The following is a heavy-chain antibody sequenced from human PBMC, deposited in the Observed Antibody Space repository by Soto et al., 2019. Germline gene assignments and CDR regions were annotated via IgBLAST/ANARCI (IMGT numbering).Heavy chain of an antibody. CDR2: IHHSGGT. V-gene: IGHV4-4*02. J-gene: IGHJ4*02. Sequence: QVQLQELGPGLVKPSGTLSLSCAVSGGSVTNNNWWSWVRQSPGNELEWIAEIHHSGGTSYKPSLERRATLSVDKSKNELSLRLNYVTAADTAVYYCTKNIAYALDYWGLGILVTFSS. D-gene: IGHD5-12*01. CDR1: GGSVTNNNW. CDR3: TKNIAYALDY.